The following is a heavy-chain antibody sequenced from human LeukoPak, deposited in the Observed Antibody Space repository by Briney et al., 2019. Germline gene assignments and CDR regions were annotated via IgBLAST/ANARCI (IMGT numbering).Heavy chain of an antibody. V-gene: IGHV4-4*07. CDR1: GGTISSYY. CDR3: ARENSGSYREFDY. CDR2: IYTSGST. Sequence: SETLSLTCTVSGGTISSYYWSWIRQPAGKGLEWIGRIYTSGSTNYNASLKSRVSMSVDTSKNQFSLKLSSATAADTAVFYCARENSGSYREFDYWGQGTLVTVSS. J-gene: IGHJ4*02. D-gene: IGHD1-26*01.